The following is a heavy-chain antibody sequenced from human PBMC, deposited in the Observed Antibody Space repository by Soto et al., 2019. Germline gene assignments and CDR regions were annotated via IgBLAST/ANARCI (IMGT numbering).Heavy chain of an antibody. J-gene: IGHJ4*02. CDR2: ISAYNGNT. CDR1: GYTFTSYG. Sequence: GASVKVSCKASGYTFTSYGISWVRQAPGQGLEWMGWISAYNGNTNYAQKLQGRVTMTTDTSTSTAYMELRSLRSDDTAVYYCARDSVGLIWFGELSNFDYLGQGTLVTVS. CDR3: ARDSVGLIWFGELSNFDY. D-gene: IGHD3-10*01. V-gene: IGHV1-18*01.